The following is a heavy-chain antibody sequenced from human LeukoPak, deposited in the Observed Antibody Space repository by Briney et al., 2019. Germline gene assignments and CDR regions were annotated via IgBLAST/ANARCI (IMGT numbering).Heavy chain of an antibody. J-gene: IGHJ4*02. CDR2: INPDGSEQ. CDR3: ARHGSQSSFSELLLEYYFDY. Sequence: GGALRVSCVPSGCSFSTYLLSWVGPAPGKGREGVAHINPDGSEQYYVDSVKGRFTISRDNAEISLYLQINSLSAEDTSVSYCARHGSQSSFSELLLEYYFDYWGQGTLVTVAS. D-gene: IGHD3-3*02. CDR1: GCSFSTYL. V-gene: IGHV3-7*01.